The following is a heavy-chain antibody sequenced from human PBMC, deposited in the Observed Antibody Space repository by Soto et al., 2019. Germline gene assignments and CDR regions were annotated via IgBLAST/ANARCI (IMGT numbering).Heavy chain of an antibody. V-gene: IGHV3-23*01. D-gene: IGHD6-6*01. Sequence: EVQLLESGGGLVQPGGSLRLSCAASGFTFSNYDMSWVRQAPGKGLEWVSRISGSVDSTYYADSVKGRFSISKDNSKYTMYLQMNSLRAGDTAVYYCAKCGGSSGYEAADHWGQGTLVTVSS. CDR3: AKCGGSSGYEAADH. J-gene: IGHJ4*02. CDR1: GFTFSNYD. CDR2: ISGSVDST.